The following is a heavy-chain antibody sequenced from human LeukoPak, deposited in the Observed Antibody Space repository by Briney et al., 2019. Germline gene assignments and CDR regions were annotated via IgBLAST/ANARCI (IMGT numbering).Heavy chain of an antibody. CDR1: GGSVSGYY. V-gene: IGHV4-34*01. CDR2: ISHSGST. Sequence: PSETLSLTCAVSGGSVSGYYWSWIRQPPGKGPEWIGKISHSGSTNYNPSLKSRVTISVDTSTNQLSLNLSSVTAADTAVYYCARSANAFDIWGQGTMVTVSS. CDR3: ARSANAFDI. J-gene: IGHJ3*02.